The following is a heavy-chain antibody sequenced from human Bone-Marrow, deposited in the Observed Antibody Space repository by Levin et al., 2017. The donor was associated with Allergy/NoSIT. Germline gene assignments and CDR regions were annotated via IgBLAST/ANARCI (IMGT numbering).Heavy chain of an antibody. CDR3: AKGPGMATIKGFIDY. V-gene: IGHV3-9*01. J-gene: IGHJ4*02. D-gene: IGHD5-24*01. CDR2: ICWNSGSI. CDR1: GFTFDNSA. Sequence: SLKISCAASGFTFDNSAMHWVRQAPGKGLEWVSGICWNSGSIYYADSVKGRFTISRDNAKNSLFLQMNSLRAEDTALYYCAKGPGMATIKGFIDYWGQGTLVTVSS.